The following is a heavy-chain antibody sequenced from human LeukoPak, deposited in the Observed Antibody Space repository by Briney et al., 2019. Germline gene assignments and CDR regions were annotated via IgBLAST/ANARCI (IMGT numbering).Heavy chain of an antibody. CDR3: ARVPGGILTGYYYFDY. Sequence: SETLSLTCTVSGASITSSTYYWNWVRQPPGKGLEWIGSISSSGSTYYNPSLKTRITISVDTSKNHFSRNLSSVAAADTAMYYCARVPGGILTGYYYFDYWGQGTLVTVSS. J-gene: IGHJ4*02. D-gene: IGHD3-9*01. CDR2: ISSSGST. CDR1: GASITSSTYY. V-gene: IGHV4-39*07.